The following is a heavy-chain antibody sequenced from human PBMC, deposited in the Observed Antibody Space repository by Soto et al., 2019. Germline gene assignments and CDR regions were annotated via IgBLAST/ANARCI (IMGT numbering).Heavy chain of an antibody. J-gene: IGHJ4*02. Sequence: ESGGGLVKPGGSLRLSCAASGFTFSSYSMNWVRQAPGKGLEWVSSISSSTGYIYYADSVKGRFTISRDNAKNSLYLQMNSLRAEDTAVYYCTRRGGYSYYFDYWGQGTLVTVSS. V-gene: IGHV3-21*01. CDR1: GFTFSSYS. D-gene: IGHD5-18*01. CDR2: ISSSTGYI. CDR3: TRRGGYSYYFDY.